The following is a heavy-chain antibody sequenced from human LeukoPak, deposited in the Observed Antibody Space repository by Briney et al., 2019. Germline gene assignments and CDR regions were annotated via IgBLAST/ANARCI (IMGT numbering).Heavy chain of an antibody. CDR3: AKSVGHIVVATAFDAFDI. J-gene: IGHJ3*02. Sequence: QTGGSLRLSCAASGFTFSSYGMHWVRQAPGKGLEWVAVIWYDGSNKYYADSVKGRFTISRDNSKNTLYLQMNSLRAEDTAVYYCAKSVGHIVVATAFDAFDIWGQGTMVTVSS. D-gene: IGHD2-21*02. CDR2: IWYDGSNK. V-gene: IGHV3-33*06. CDR1: GFTFSSYG.